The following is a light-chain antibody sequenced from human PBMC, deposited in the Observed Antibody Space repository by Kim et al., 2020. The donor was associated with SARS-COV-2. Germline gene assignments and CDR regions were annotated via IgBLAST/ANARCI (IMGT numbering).Light chain of an antibody. Sequence: GQRVTIPCSGSSSNIGSNYVYWYQQLPGTAPNLLIYRNNQRPSGVPARFSGSKSGTSASLAISGLRSEDEADYYCAAWDDSLSGPVFGGGTQLTVL. J-gene: IGLJ2*01. CDR3: AAWDDSLSGPV. CDR2: RNN. V-gene: IGLV1-47*01. CDR1: SSNIGSNY.